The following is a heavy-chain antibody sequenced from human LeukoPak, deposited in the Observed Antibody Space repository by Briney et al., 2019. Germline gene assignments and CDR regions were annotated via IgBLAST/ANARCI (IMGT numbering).Heavy chain of an antibody. CDR3: ARLYRSSWFDY. V-gene: IGHV4-61*02. CDR1: GGSISSGSYY. Sequence: PSQTLSLTCTVSGGSISSGSYYWSWIRQPAGKGLEWIGRIYTSGSTNYNPFLKSRVTISVDTSKNQFSLKLSSVTAADTAVYYCARLYRSSWFDYWGQGTLVTVSS. D-gene: IGHD6-13*01. J-gene: IGHJ4*02. CDR2: IYTSGST.